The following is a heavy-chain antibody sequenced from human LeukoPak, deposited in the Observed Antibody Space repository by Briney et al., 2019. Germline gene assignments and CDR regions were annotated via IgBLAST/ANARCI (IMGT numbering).Heavy chain of an antibody. V-gene: IGHV3-53*01. D-gene: IGHD6-13*01. CDR3: ARDSGPYSSSWYGY. CDR2: IYSGGST. Sequence: PGGSLRLSCAASGFTVSSDYMSWVRQAPGKGLEWVSVIYSGGSTYYADSVKGRFTISRDNSKNTLYLQMNSLRAEDTAVYYCARDSGPYSSSWYGYWGQGTLVTVSS. CDR1: GFTVSSDY. J-gene: IGHJ4*02.